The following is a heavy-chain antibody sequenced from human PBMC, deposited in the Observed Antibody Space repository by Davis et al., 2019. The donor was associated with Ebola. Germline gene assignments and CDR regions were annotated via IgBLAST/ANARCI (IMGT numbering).Heavy chain of an antibody. J-gene: IGHJ4*02. Sequence: GESLKISCAASGFSFSSYWMSWVRQAPGKGLEWVANIKQDGSEKYYVDSVKGRFTISRDNAKNSLYLQMNSLRAEDTAVYYCARDPTRLLWFGELRKPFDYWGQGTLVTVSS. CDR3: ARDPTRLLWFGELRKPFDY. CDR1: GFSFSSYW. D-gene: IGHD3-10*01. CDR2: IKQDGSEK. V-gene: IGHV3-7*01.